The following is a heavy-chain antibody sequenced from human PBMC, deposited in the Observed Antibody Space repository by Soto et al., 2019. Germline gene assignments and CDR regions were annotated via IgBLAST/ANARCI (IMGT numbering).Heavy chain of an antibody. Sequence: QVQLVQSGAEVKKPGASVKVSCKASGYTFTGYYMHWVRQAPGQGLEWMGCINPNSGGTNYAQKFQGSVKMTRDTPISTAYMELCRRRSDDTAVYDCARAVRGPSGGYKFDLWGQGTLVTVSS. J-gene: IGHJ5*02. CDR2: INPNSGGT. CDR1: GYTFTGYY. V-gene: IGHV1-2*04. CDR3: ARAVRGPSGGYKFDL. D-gene: IGHD1-1*01.